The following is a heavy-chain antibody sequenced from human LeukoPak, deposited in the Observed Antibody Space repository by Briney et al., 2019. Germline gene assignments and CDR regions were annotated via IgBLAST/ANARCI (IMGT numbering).Heavy chain of an antibody. J-gene: IGHJ4*02. CDR2: INPNSGGT. CDR1: GYTFIAYY. CDR3: ARDEQVGATLDY. V-gene: IGHV1-2*02. D-gene: IGHD1-26*01. Sequence: ASVKVSCKASGYTFIAYYMHWVRQAPGQGLEWMGWINPNSGGTNYAQKFQGRVTMTRDTSISTAYMELSRLRSDDTAVYYCARDEQVGATLDYWGQGTLVTVSS.